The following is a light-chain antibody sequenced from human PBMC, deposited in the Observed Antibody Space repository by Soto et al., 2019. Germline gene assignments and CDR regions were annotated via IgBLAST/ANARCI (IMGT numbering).Light chain of an antibody. V-gene: IGKV1-27*01. Sequence: DIQMTQSPSSLSASVGDRVTITCRASQGISNYVAWYQQRPGKAPKLLIYAASTLQSGVPSRFSGSESGTDFTLTISGLQPEDVATYYCQKYDSAPLFTFGHGTKVEIK. CDR3: QKYDSAPLFT. CDR1: QGISNY. CDR2: AAS. J-gene: IGKJ3*01.